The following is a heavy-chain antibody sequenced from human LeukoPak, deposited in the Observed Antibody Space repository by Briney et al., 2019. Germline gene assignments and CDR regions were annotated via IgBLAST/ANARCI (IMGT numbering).Heavy chain of an antibody. CDR1: GYTFTDYY. J-gene: IGHJ5*02. D-gene: IGHD3-10*01. Sequence: ASVKVSCKASGYTFTDYYMHWVRQAPGQGLEWMGWINPSSGGTNYAQKFQGRVTMTRDTSISTAYMELSRLRSDDTALYYCARPTLQKLGAWGQGTLVTVSS. CDR2: INPSSGGT. V-gene: IGHV1-2*02. CDR3: ARPTLQKLGA.